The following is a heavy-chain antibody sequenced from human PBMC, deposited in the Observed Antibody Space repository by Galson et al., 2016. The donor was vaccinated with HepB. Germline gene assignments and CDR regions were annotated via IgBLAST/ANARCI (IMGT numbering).Heavy chain of an antibody. V-gene: IGHV5-51*01. CDR2: IYPGDSDT. J-gene: IGHJ3*02. Sequence: QSGAEVKKPGESLRISCKGSGYTFAQYWIGWVRQMPGKGLEWMGIIYPGDSDTKFSPSFQGQVIISADKSINTAYLQWSALRASATAMYYCARQGIKIPSGGVRDGFDIWGQGTRVTSSS. CDR3: ARQGIKIPSGGVRDGFDI. D-gene: IGHD3-16*01. CDR1: GYTFAQYW.